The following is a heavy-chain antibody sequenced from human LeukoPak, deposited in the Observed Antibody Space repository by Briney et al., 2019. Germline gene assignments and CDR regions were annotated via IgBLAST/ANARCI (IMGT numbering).Heavy chain of an antibody. CDR1: GFTFSSYS. J-gene: IGHJ5*02. CDR2: ITRGSSTR. CDR3: ARDATVASSPNCFDP. V-gene: IGHV3-48*01. D-gene: IGHD6-19*01. Sequence: GGSLRLSCAASGFTFSSYSMHWVRQAPGKELALVSSITRGSSTRYYADSVKGRFTISRDDGKTSLYLHMNSLRVDDTAVYFCARDATVASSPNCFDPWGQGTLVTVSS.